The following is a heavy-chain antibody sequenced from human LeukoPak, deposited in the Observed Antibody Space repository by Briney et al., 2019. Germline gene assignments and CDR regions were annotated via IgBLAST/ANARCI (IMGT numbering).Heavy chain of an antibody. V-gene: IGHV3-48*02. J-gene: IGHJ4*02. D-gene: IGHD4-17*01. CDR1: GFTFSNAW. CDR3: SRNYGDLDY. Sequence: PGGSLTLSCAASGFTFSNAWMSWVRQAPGKGLEWVSYISTTGSTIYYADSVKGRFTISRDNAKNSLYLQMNSLRDEDTAVYYCSRNYGDLDYWGQGTLVTVSS. CDR2: ISTTGSTI.